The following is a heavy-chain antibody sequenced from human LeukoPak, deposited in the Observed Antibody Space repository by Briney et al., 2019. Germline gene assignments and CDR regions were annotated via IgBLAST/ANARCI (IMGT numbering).Heavy chain of an antibody. CDR2: INHSGRV. CDR3: ARGLGPMSPSRDY. D-gene: IGHD3-22*01. CDR1: GESFSYNY. Sequence: PSDTLSLTCAVSGESFSYNYWTWVRQPPGKGLEWIGDINHSGRVNYRPSLKSRVTISVDTSESQFSLKLSAVTAADTAVYYCARGLGPMSPSRDYWGQGSLVTVSS. V-gene: IGHV4-34*01. J-gene: IGHJ4*02.